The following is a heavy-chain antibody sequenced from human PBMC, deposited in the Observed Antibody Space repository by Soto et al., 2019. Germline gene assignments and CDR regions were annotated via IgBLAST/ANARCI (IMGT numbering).Heavy chain of an antibody. CDR2: MNPNSGNT. CDR1: GYTFTSYD. CDR3: ARAEYSSTWYGWFDP. D-gene: IGHD6-13*01. V-gene: IGHV1-8*01. J-gene: IGHJ5*02. Sequence: GASVKVSCKSSGYTFTSYDINWVRQATGQGLEWMGWMNPNSGNTGYAQKFQGRVTMTRNTSISTAYMELSSLRSEDTAVYYCARAEYSSTWYGWFDPWGQGTLVTVSS.